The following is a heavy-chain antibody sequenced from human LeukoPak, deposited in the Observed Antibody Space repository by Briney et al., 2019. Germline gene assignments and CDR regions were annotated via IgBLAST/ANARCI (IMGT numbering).Heavy chain of an antibody. CDR3: ARVHSNTWYGNYFDY. J-gene: IGHJ4*02. CDR1: GFTFSDHY. V-gene: IGHV3-72*01. D-gene: IGHD2-2*01. Sequence: PGGSLRLSCVASGFTFSDHYMDWVRQAPGKGLEWVGRTRNKANGYTSEYAASVKGRITISRDDSKNSLFLQMNSLKTEDTAVYYCARVHSNTWYGNYFDYWGQGTLVTVSS. CDR2: TRNKANGYTS.